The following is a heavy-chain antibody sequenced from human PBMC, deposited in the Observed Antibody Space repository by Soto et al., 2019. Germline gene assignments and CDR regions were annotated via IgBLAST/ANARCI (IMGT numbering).Heavy chain of an antibody. CDR2: IIPILGIA. V-gene: IGHV1-69*02. D-gene: IGHD2-15*01. J-gene: IGHJ3*02. CDR3: ARSSFYCSGGSCDSLHDAFDI. CDR1: GGTFSSYT. Sequence: SVKVSCKASGGTFSSYTISWVRQAPGQGLEWMGRIIPILGIANYAQKFQGRVTITADKSTSTAYMELSSLRSEDTAVYYCARSSFYCSGGSCDSLHDAFDIWGQGTMVTVSS.